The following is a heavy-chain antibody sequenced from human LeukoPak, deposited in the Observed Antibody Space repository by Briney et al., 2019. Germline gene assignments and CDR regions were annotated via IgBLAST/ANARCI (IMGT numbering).Heavy chain of an antibody. J-gene: IGHJ4*02. CDR1: GYTFTSYD. D-gene: IGHD1-26*01. CDR2: VDPKSGNT. CDR3: ARVTGSIDY. Sequence: ASVKVSCKASGYTFTSYDINWVRQATGQGLEWMGWVDPKSGNTGYAQKFQGRVTMTRDTSISTAYMELGSLRSEDTAVYYCARVTGSIDYWGQGTLVTVSS. V-gene: IGHV1-8*01.